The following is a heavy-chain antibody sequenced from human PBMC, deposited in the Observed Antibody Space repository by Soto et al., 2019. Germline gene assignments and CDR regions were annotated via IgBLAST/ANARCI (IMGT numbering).Heavy chain of an antibody. CDR1: GFTFSNYG. CDR3: ARDRGWPKAYFDY. D-gene: IGHD2-15*01. Sequence: QVQLVESGGGVVQSGRSLRLSCAASGFTFSNYGMHWVRQAPGKGLEWVAIIWYDGSNKYHADSVKGRFTISRDNSKNTLYLEMNSLRAEDTAVYYCARDRGWPKAYFDYWGRGTLVTLPS. J-gene: IGHJ4*02. CDR2: IWYDGSNK. V-gene: IGHV3-33*01.